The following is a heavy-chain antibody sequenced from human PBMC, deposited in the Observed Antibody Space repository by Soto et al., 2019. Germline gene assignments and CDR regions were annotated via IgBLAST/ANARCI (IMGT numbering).Heavy chain of an antibody. CDR2: INSDGSST. Sequence: EVQLVESGGGLAQPGGSLRLSCAASGFTFSSYWMHWVRQAPGKGLVWVSRINSDGSSTSYADSVKGRFTISRDKGKNTVYLETNSLRVEDTAVYYCARGGKWLREGGTWGQGTLVTVSS. CDR1: GFTFSSYW. D-gene: IGHD5-12*01. J-gene: IGHJ1*01. V-gene: IGHV3-74*01. CDR3: ARGGKWLREGGT.